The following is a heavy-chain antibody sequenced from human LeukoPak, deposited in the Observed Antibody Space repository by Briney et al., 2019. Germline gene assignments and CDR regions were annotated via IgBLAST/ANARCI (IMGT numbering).Heavy chain of an antibody. CDR3: AKGGYSYDSSGHNYFDY. CDR1: GFTFSSYG. D-gene: IGHD3-22*01. CDR2: IRYDGSNR. Sequence: GGSLRLSCAASGFTFSSYGMHWVRQAPGKGLEWVAFIRYDGSNRNYADSVKGRFTISRDNSRNTLYLQMNSLRAEDTAVYYCAKGGYSYDSSGHNYFDYWGQGTLVTVSS. V-gene: IGHV3-30*02. J-gene: IGHJ4*02.